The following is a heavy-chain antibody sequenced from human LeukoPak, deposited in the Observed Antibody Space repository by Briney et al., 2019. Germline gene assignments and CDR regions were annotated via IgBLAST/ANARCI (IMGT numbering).Heavy chain of an antibody. D-gene: IGHD3-16*01. J-gene: IGHJ6*03. Sequence: GGSLRLSCAASGFTFSSYAMSWVRQAPGKGLKWVSTMSTNGVATYYADSVKGRFTISRDNSKNTPYLQMNSLRADDTAVYYCAKSLRGTRSYYYYYMDVWGKGTTVTVSS. CDR2: MSTNGVAT. CDR1: GFTFSSYA. V-gene: IGHV3-23*01. CDR3: AKSLRGTRSYYYYYMDV.